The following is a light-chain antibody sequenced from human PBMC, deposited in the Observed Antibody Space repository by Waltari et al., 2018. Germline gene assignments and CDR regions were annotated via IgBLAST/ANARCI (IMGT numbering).Light chain of an antibody. Sequence: QSALTQPASVSGSPGPSLTLSCTGTSSDVGGYNYVSWYQQHPGKAPTLMIYGVSNRPSGVSDRFSGSKSGNTASLSISGLQADDEADYYCSSYTSSDSLIFGGGTKLSVL. CDR1: SSDVGGYNY. CDR3: SSYTSSDSLI. J-gene: IGLJ2*01. V-gene: IGLV2-14*03. CDR2: GVS.